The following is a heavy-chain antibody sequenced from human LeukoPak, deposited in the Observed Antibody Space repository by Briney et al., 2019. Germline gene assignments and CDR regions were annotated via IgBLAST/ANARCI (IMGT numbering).Heavy chain of an antibody. CDR3: IAVAGTVSVDY. J-gene: IGHJ4*02. Sequence: GGSLRLSCAASGFTFSSYAMHWVRQAPGKGLEWVAVISYDGSNKYYADSVKGRFTISRDNSKNTLYLQMNSLRAEDTAVYYCIAVAGTVSVDYWGQGTLVTVSS. CDR2: ISYDGSNK. CDR1: GFTFSSYA. V-gene: IGHV3-30-3*01. D-gene: IGHD6-19*01.